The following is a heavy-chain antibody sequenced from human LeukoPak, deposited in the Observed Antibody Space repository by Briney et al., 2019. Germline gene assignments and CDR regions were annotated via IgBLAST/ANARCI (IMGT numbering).Heavy chain of an antibody. V-gene: IGHV3-21*04. CDR2: ISSSSNYI. D-gene: IGHD3-22*01. Sequence: PGGSLRLSCAASGFTFNTYSMNWVRQAPGKGLEWVSSISSSSNYIYYADSVKGRFTISRDNAKNSLYLQMNSLRAEDTAVYYCARYYYDSSGYYYPNWFDPWGQGTLVTVSS. J-gene: IGHJ5*02. CDR1: GFTFNTYS. CDR3: ARYYYDSSGYYYPNWFDP.